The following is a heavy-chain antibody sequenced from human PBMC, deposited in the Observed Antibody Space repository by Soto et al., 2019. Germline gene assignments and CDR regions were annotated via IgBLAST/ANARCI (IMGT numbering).Heavy chain of an antibody. D-gene: IGHD3-10*01. CDR3: AREYYYGSGSYYLFDY. V-gene: IGHV4-59*01. Sequence: SETLSLTCTVSGGSISSYYWSWIRQPPGKGLEWIGYIYYSGSTNYNPSLKSRVTISVDTSKNQFSLKLSSVTAADTAVYYCAREYYYGSGSYYLFDYWGQGTLVTVSS. CDR2: IYYSGST. J-gene: IGHJ4*02. CDR1: GGSISSYY.